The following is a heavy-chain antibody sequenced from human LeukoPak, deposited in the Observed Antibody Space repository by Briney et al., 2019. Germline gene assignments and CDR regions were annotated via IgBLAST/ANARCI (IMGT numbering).Heavy chain of an antibody. CDR2: INHSGST. J-gene: IGHJ3*02. CDR1: GGSFSGYY. D-gene: IGHD4-23*01. Sequence: PSETLSLTCAVYGGSFSGYYWSWIRQPPGKGLEWIGEINHSGSTNYNPSLKSRVTISVDTSKNQFSLKLSSVTAADTAVYYCARLVVTDDAFDIWGQGTMVTVSS. CDR3: ARLVVTDDAFDI. V-gene: IGHV4-34*01.